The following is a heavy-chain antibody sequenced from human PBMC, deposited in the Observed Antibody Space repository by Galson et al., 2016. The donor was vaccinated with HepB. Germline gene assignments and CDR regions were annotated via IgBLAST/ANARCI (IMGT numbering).Heavy chain of an antibody. CDR2: INHSGST. J-gene: IGHJ4*02. Sequence: ETLSLTCAVHGGSFSGYYWNWIRQPAGKGPEWIGGINHSGSTNYNPSLKGRVTISVDMSKNQFSLRLNSVTAADTAVYYCAKKGRWYHAAPYYFDSWGQGTLVTVSS. V-gene: IGHV4-34*01. CDR3: AKKGRWYHAAPYYFDS. D-gene: IGHD2-2*01. CDR1: GGSFSGYY.